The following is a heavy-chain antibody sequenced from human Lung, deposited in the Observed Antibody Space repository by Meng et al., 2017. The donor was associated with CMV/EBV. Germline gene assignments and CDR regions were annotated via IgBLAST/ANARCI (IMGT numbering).Heavy chain of an antibody. D-gene: IGHD1-1*01. V-gene: IGHV4-61*01. CDR1: GGSVSSGSYY. Sequence: SXTLSLXCTVSGGSVSSGSYYWSWLRQPPGKGLEWIGYISYIGSTNYNPSLKSRVTISVDTSKNQFSLKLSSVTAADTAIFYCARDILERNAFDMWGQGTMVTVSS. CDR3: ARDILERNAFDM. J-gene: IGHJ3*02. CDR2: ISYIGST.